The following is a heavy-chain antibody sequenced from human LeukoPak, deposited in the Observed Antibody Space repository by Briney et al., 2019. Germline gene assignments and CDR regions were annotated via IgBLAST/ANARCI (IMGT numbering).Heavy chain of an antibody. CDR1: GFTFSSYA. Sequence: GGSLRLSCAASGFTFSSYAMGWVRQAPGKGLKWVSAISGSGGSTYYADSVKGRFTISRGNSKNTLYLQMNSLRAEDTAVYCCAKDLESSGYYLFDYWGQGTLVTVSS. V-gene: IGHV3-23*01. D-gene: IGHD3-22*01. CDR2: ISGSGGST. CDR3: AKDLESSGYYLFDY. J-gene: IGHJ4*02.